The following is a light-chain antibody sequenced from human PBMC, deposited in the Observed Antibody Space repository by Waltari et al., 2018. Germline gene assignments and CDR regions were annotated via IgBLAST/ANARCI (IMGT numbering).Light chain of an antibody. CDR3: QQSYTTAYT. V-gene: IGKV1-39*01. CDR1: QSISTS. Sequence: IQMTQSPSSLSASVGDRVTITCLSSQSISTSLNWYQQIPGKAPKLLIYVASTLQSGVPSRFSGSGSGTDFSLTISSLQPEDFATYYCQQSYTTAYTFGQGTKLEIK. J-gene: IGKJ2*01. CDR2: VAS.